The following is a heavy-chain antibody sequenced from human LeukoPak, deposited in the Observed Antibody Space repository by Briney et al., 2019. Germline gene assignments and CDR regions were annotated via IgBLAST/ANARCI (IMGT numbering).Heavy chain of an antibody. V-gene: IGHV4-39*07. J-gene: IGHJ4*02. D-gene: IGHD3-3*01. CDR1: GGSISSGGYY. Sequence: SETLSLTCTVSGGSISSGGYYWSWIRQPPGKGLEWIGEINHSGSTNYNPSLKSRVTISVDTSKNQFSLKLSSVTAADTAVYYCARSELKYDFWSGYYRGGYFDYWGQGTLVTVSS. CDR3: ARSELKYDFWSGYYRGGYFDY. CDR2: INHSGST.